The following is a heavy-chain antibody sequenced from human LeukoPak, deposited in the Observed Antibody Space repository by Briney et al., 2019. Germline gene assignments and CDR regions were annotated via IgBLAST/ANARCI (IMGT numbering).Heavy chain of an antibody. CDR3: ARAPKFYCTNGVCYILD. D-gene: IGHD2-8*01. Sequence: SQTLSLTCTVSGGSISSGDYYWSWIRQPPGKGLEWIGYIYYSGSTYYNPSLKSRVTISVDTSKNQFSLKLSSVTAADTAVYYCARAPKFYCTNGVCYILDWGQGTLVTVSS. CDR1: GGSISSGDYY. J-gene: IGHJ4*02. V-gene: IGHV4-30-4*08. CDR2: IYYSGST.